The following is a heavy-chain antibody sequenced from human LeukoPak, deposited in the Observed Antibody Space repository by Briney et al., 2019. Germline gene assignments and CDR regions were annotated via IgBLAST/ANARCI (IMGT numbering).Heavy chain of an antibody. Sequence: SETLSLTCTVSGGSISSYYWTWNRQSPGKGLEWIGSVYYSGSTYYNPSLKSRVTMSVDTSKNQFFLKLTSVTAADTAVYHCARVRGSGWYEFEYWGQGTRVTVSS. CDR1: GGSISSYY. J-gene: IGHJ4*02. CDR2: VYYSGST. V-gene: IGHV4-59*01. D-gene: IGHD6-19*01. CDR3: ARVRGSGWYEFEY.